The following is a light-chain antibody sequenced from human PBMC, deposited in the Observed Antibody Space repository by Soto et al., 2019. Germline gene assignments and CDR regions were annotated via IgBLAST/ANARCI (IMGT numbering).Light chain of an antibody. J-gene: IGKJ1*01. V-gene: IGKV4-1*01. CDR2: WAS. Sequence: DIVMTQSQDSLAVSLGERATINCKSSQSVLYSSNNKNYLAWYQQKPGQPPKLLIYWASTRESGVPDRFSGSGSGTDFTLTISSLQAEDVAVYYCQQYYSTPTWTFGQGTKV. CDR1: QSVLYSSNNKNY. CDR3: QQYYSTPTWT.